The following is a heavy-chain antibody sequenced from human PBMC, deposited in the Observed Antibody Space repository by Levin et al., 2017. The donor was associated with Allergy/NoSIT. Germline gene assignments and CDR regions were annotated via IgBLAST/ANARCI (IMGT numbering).Heavy chain of an antibody. V-gene: IGHV2-70*01. J-gene: IGHJ4*02. D-gene: IGHD4-11*01. Sequence: TLSLTCTFSGFSLSTSGMSVSWIRQPPGKALEWLALIDWDDDKYYNTSLKTRLTISKDTSKTQVVLTMTNLDPVDTATYYCARTSYSNYEHTQIDYWGQGTLVTVSS. CDR3: ARTSYSNYEHTQIDY. CDR2: IDWDDDK. CDR1: GFSLSTSGMS.